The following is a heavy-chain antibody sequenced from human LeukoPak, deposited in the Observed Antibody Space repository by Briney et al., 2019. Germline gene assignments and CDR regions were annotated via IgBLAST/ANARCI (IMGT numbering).Heavy chain of an antibody. CDR1: GFTFSRYW. CDR3: ARAGNFGSGSYFRDAFDI. CDR2: IWYDGSNK. J-gene: IGHJ3*02. V-gene: IGHV3-33*01. Sequence: PGGSLRLSCAESGFTFSRYWMHWVRQAPGKGLEWVAVIWYDGSNKNYAASVTGRFTISRDNPRNTLYLEMDSLRVEDTAVYFCARAGNFGSGSYFRDAFDIWGQGTKVTVSS. D-gene: IGHD3-10*01.